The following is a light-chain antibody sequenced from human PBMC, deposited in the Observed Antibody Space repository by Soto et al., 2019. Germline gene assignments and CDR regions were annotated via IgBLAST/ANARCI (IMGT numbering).Light chain of an antibody. CDR2: EVS. CDR3: TSGANTKV. CDR1: NSDVGAYKY. Sequence: QSVLTQPASVSGSPGQSLAISCTGTNSDVGAYKYVSWYQHHPGKAPKLIIYEVSNRPSGVSDRFSGSKSGNTASLTISGLQAEDEGDYYCTSGANTKVFGTGTKLTVL. V-gene: IGLV2-14*01. J-gene: IGLJ1*01.